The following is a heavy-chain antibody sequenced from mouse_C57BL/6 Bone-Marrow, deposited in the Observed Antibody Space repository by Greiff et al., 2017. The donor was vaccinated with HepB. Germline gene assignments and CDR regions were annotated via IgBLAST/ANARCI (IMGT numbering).Heavy chain of an antibody. Sequence: QVTLKVCGPGILQSSQTLSLSCSFSGFSLSTSGMGVSWVRQPSGKGLEWLSHIYWDDDKSYNPSLKSQLTISKDTSRNQVFLKITSVDTADTATYYCARRASITTAMDYWGQGTSVTVSS. CDR2: IYWDDDK. J-gene: IGHJ4*01. CDR3: ARRASITTAMDY. CDR1: GFSLSTSGMG. V-gene: IGHV8-12*01. D-gene: IGHD1-1*01.